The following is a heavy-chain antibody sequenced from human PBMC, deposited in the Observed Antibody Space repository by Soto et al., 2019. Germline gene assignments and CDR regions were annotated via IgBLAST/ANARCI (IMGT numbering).Heavy chain of an antibody. CDR1: GDSISSNNNY. CDR3: ARSVFP. J-gene: IGHJ5*02. Sequence: SETLSLTCTASGDSISSNNNYWSWIRQPPGEGLEWIGFISYSGTTSYSPSLKSRVTISVDTSKNQFSLKLTSVTAADTAVYYCARSVFPCGQG. CDR2: ISYSGTT. V-gene: IGHV4-30-4*01.